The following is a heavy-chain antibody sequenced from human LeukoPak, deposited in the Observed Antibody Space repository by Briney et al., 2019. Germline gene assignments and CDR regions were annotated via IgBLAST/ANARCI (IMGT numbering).Heavy chain of an antibody. CDR2: ISGSGGST. CDR3: AKEYYYDSSGYPSDAFDI. V-gene: IGHV3-23*01. J-gene: IGHJ3*02. CDR1: GFTFSSYA. D-gene: IGHD3-22*01. Sequence: GGSLRLSCAASGFTFSSYAMSWVRQAPGKGLEWVSAISGSGGSTYYADSVKGRFTISRDNSKTTLYLQMNSLRAEDTAVYYCAKEYYYDSSGYPSDAFDIWGQGTMVTVSS.